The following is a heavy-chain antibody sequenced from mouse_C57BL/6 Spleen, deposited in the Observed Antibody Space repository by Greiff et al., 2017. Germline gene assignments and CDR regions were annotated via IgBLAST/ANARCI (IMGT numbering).Heavy chain of an antibody. Sequence: EVQRVESGEGLVKPGGSLKLSCAASGFTFSSYAMSWVRQTPEKRLEWVAYISSGGDDIYYADTVKGRFPISRDNARNTRYLQMSSLKSEDTAVYYCTRERPTRGFDYWGQGTLVTVAA. CDR3: TRERPTRGFDY. CDR1: GFTFSSYA. J-gene: IGHJ3*01. CDR2: ISSGGDDI. V-gene: IGHV5-9-1*02.